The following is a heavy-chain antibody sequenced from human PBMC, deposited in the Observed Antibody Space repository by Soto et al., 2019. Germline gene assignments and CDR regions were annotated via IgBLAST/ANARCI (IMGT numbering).Heavy chain of an antibody. V-gene: IGHV4-59*01. D-gene: IGHD2-15*01. CDR3: ARSLVVVAASFDF. CDR2: IYYSGST. Sequence: SETLSLTCTVSGGSISSYYWSWIRQPPGKGLEWIGYIYYSGSTNYNPSLKSRVTISVDTSKNQFSLKLSSVTAADTVVYYCARSLVVVAASFDFWGQGTLVTVSS. J-gene: IGHJ4*02. CDR1: GGSISSYY.